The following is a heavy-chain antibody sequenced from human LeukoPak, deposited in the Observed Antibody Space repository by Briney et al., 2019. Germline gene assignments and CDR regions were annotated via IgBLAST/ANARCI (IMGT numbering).Heavy chain of an antibody. CDR3: AKLGITGTTADDYYYYGMDV. J-gene: IGHJ6*02. CDR2: ISYDGSNK. Sequence: PGRSLILSCAASGFTFSSYGMHWVRQAPGKGLEWVAVISYDGSNKYYADSVKGRFTISRDNSKNTLYLQMNSLRAEDTAVYYCAKLGITGTTADDYYYYGMDVWGQGTTVTVSS. D-gene: IGHD1-7*01. V-gene: IGHV3-30*18. CDR1: GFTFSSYG.